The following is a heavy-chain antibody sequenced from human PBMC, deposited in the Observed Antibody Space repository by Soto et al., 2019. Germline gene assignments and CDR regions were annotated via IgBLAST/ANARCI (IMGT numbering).Heavy chain of an antibody. V-gene: IGHV1-69*10. Sequence: ASVKVSCKASGGTFSSYAISWVRQAPGQGLEWMGGIIPILGIANYAQKFQGRVTITADKSTSTAYMELSSLRSEDTAVDYCARDGESSRGNDYYYYGMDVWGQGTTVTVSS. CDR1: GGTFSSYA. D-gene: IGHD1-1*01. CDR2: IIPILGIA. J-gene: IGHJ6*02. CDR3: ARDGESSRGNDYYYYGMDV.